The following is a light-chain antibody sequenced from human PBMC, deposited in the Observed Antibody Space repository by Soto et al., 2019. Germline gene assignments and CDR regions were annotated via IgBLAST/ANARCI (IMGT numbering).Light chain of an antibody. CDR1: SSDVGSYNL. CDR2: EGS. Sequence: HSVLTQPASLSVSPGQSITISCTGTSSDVGSYNLVSWYQQHPGKAPKLMIYEGSKRPSGVSNRFSGSKSGNTASLTISGLQAEDEADYYCCSYAGSSTFYVFGTGTKVTVL. J-gene: IGLJ1*01. CDR3: CSYAGSSTFYV. V-gene: IGLV2-23*01.